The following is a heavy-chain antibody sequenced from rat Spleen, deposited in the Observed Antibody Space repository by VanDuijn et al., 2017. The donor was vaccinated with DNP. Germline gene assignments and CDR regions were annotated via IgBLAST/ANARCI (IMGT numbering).Heavy chain of an antibody. V-gene: IGHV5-22*01. CDR2: IRYDGGST. Sequence: EVQVVESGGGSVQPGRSLKLSCAASGFTFSDYYMAWVRQAPTKGLEWVAYIRYDGGSTYYGDSVKGRFTISRDNAKSNLYLQINSLRSEDMATYYCARWSNSGFCFDYWGQGVTVTVSS. CDR3: ARWSNSGFCFDY. CDR1: GFTFSDYY. D-gene: IGHD4-4*01. J-gene: IGHJ2*01.